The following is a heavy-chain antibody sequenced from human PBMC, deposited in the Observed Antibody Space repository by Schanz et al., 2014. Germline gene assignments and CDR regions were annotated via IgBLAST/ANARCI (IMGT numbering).Heavy chain of an antibody. D-gene: IGHD6-19*01. Sequence: VQLVESGGGLVKPGGSLRLSCAASGFIFSSYSMAWVRQAPGKGQEWVSGISGSSGTIYYADSMKGRFTISRDNAKNTVYLQMSSLRAEDTAVYCCARPWLWVGDNYFDPWGQGTLVTVSS. CDR1: GFIFSSYS. J-gene: IGHJ5*02. CDR3: ARPWLWVGDNYFDP. V-gene: IGHV3-48*01. CDR2: ISGSSGTI.